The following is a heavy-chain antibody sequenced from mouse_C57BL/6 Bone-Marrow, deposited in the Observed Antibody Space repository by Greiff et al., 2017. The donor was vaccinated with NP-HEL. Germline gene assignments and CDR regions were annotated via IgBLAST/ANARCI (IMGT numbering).Heavy chain of an antibody. V-gene: IGHV1-64*01. CDR2: IHPNSGST. CDR1: GYTFTSYW. J-gene: IGHJ4*01. CDR3: AREGGNYYAMDY. Sequence: VQLQQPGAELVKPGASVKLSCKASGYTFTSYWMHWVKQRPGQGLEWIGMIHPNSGSTNYNEKFKSKATLTVDKSSSTAYTQLSSLTSEDSAVYYCAREGGNYYAMDYWGQGTSVTVSS.